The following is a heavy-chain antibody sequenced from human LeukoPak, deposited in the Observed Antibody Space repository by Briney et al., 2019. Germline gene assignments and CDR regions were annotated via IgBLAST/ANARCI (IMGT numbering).Heavy chain of an antibody. D-gene: IGHD3-22*01. J-gene: IGHJ4*02. CDR3: ARNGDDSSDYYYFDY. CDR1: GGSISSGGYS. V-gene: IGHV4-30-4*07. Sequence: SETLSLTCAVSGGSISSGGYSWSWIRQPPGKGLEWIGYIYNSGTTKYNPSLKSRVTISVDTSKNQFSLKLSSVTAADTAIYYCARNGDDSSDYYYFDYWGQGTLVTVSS. CDR2: IYNSGTT.